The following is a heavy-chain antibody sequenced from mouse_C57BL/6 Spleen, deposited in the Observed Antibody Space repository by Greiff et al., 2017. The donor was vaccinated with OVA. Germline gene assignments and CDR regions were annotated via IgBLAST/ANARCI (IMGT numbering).Heavy chain of an antibody. Sequence: VQLQESGAEVVRPGTSVKVSCKASGYAFTNYLIEWVKQRPGQGLEWIGVINPGSGGTNYNEKFKGKATLTADKSSSTAYMQLSSLTSEDSAVYFCARVPYYDYDQDYWGQGTTLTVSS. D-gene: IGHD2-4*01. V-gene: IGHV1-54*01. CDR1: GYAFTNYL. CDR3: ARVPYYDYDQDY. CDR2: INPGSGGT. J-gene: IGHJ2*01.